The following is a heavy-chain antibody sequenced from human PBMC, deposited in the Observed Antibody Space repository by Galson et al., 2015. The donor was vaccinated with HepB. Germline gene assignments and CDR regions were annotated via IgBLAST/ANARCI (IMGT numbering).Heavy chain of an antibody. Sequence: SLRLSCAASGFTFSDYAMSWVRQAPGKGLGWVSAISGSGGSTYYADSVKGRLTISRDNSKNTLYLQMNSLRAEDTAVYYCCGGDCPHDPWGQGTLVTVSS. J-gene: IGHJ5*02. CDR3: CGGDCPHDP. CDR1: GFTFSDYA. V-gene: IGHV3-23*01. CDR2: ISGSGGST. D-gene: IGHD2-21*02.